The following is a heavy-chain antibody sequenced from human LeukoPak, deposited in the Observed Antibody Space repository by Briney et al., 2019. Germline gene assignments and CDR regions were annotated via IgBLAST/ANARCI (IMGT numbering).Heavy chain of an antibody. CDR1: GASISSYY. D-gene: IGHD1-26*01. V-gene: IGHV4-59*01. CDR3: AREPYSGASGAFDI. CDR2: IYYSGST. J-gene: IGHJ3*02. Sequence: SETLSLTCTVSGASISSYYWSWIRQPPGKGLEWIGYIYYSGSTNYNPSLKSRVTISVDTSKNHFSLKLSSVTAADTAVYYCAREPYSGASGAFDIWGQGTMVTVSS.